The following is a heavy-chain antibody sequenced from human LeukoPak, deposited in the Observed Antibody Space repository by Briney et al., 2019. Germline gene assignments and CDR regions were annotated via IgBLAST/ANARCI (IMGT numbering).Heavy chain of an antibody. J-gene: IGHJ3*02. CDR2: ISSSSSTI. Sequence: GGSLRLSCAASGFTFSSYSMNWVRQAPGKGLEWVSYISSSSSTIYYADSVKGRFTISRDNAKNSLYLQMNSLRAEDTAVYYCARDDKISSGWYIGAFDIWGQGTMVTVSS. CDR3: ARDDKISSGWYIGAFDI. CDR1: GFTFSSYS. D-gene: IGHD6-19*01. V-gene: IGHV3-48*04.